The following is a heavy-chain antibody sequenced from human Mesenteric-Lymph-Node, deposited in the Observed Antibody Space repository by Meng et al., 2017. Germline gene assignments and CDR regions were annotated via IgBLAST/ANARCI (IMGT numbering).Heavy chain of an antibody. CDR1: GGSISSSYW. Sequence: RFQESGPGLVKPSGTLSLTFVVSGGSISSSYWWTWVRQSPGKGLEWIGEMYHSGTTNYNPSLKSRVTISMGKSNNQLSLKLNSVTAADTAVYYCATQESRDGHNPYWGQGTLVTVSS. J-gene: IGHJ4*02. CDR3: ATQESRDGHNPY. V-gene: IGHV4-4*02. D-gene: IGHD5-24*01. CDR2: MYHSGTT.